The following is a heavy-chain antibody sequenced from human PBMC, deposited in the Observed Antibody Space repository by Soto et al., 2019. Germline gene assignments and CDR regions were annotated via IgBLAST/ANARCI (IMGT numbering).Heavy chain of an antibody. CDR1: GFTFSSYG. J-gene: IGHJ6*03. Sequence: QLVESGGGVVQPGRSLRLSCAASGFTFSSYGMHWVRQAPGKGLEWVAVISSDESAKYYADSVRGRFTISRDNAKKTRDRQMNSLRAEDTGMDYCAKGVSFHRNFYDYMDVWGKGTTVTVSS. V-gene: IGHV3-30*18. CDR2: ISSDESAK. CDR3: AKGVSFHRNFYDYMDV.